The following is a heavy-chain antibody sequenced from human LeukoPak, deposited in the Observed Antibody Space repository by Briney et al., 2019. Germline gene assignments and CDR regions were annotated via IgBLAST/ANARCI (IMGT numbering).Heavy chain of an antibody. D-gene: IGHD3-9*01. V-gene: IGHV4-39*01. CDR3: ARHSDPYYDISTGYYSGLSVGD. Sequence: SETLSLTCTVSGGSMSSSSYYWGWIRQPPGKGLEWVATIYYSGSTYYNLSLKSRVTISVDTSKNQFFLKLSSVTAADTAVYYCARHSDPYYDISTGYYSGLSVGDWGQGTLVTVSS. CDR2: IYYSGST. J-gene: IGHJ4*02. CDR1: GGSMSSSSYY.